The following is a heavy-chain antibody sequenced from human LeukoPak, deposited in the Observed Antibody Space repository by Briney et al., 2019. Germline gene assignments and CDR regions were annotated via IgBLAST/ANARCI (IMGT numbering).Heavy chain of an antibody. CDR2: ISAYNGNT. CDR3: ARAVMHYGSSGYYFDY. D-gene: IGHD3-22*01. J-gene: IGHJ4*02. V-gene: IGHV1-18*01. CDR1: GYTFTSYG. Sequence: PEASVKVSCKASGYTFTSYGISWVRQAPGQGLEWMGWISAYNGNTNYAQKLQGRVTMTTDTSTSTAYMELRSLRSDDTAVYYCARAVMHYGSSGYYFDYWGQGTLVTVSS.